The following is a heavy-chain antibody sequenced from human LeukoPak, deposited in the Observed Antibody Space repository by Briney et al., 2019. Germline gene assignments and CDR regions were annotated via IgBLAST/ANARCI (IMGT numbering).Heavy chain of an antibody. Sequence: SQTLSLTCTVSGGSISSGSYYWSWIRQPAGKGLEWIGEINHSGSTNYNPSLKSRVTISVDTSKNQFSLKLSSVTAADTAVYYCARVGRVDVWGKGTTVTISS. CDR1: GGSISSGSYY. V-gene: IGHV4-61*09. CDR3: ARVGRVDV. J-gene: IGHJ6*04. CDR2: INHSGST.